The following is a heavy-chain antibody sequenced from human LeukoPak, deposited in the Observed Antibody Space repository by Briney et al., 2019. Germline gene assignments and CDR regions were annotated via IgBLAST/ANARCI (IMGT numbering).Heavy chain of an antibody. D-gene: IGHD1-14*01. CDR1: EFTFSAYE. J-gene: IGHJ4*02. CDR3: ARQHRRYYFDY. Sequence: GGSLRLSCAASEFTFSAYEMNWVRQAPGKGLEWITYISSSGSVIYYADSVKGRFTISRDNSKNTLYLQMNSLRAEDTAVYYCARQHRRYYFDYWGQGTLVTVSS. V-gene: IGHV3-48*03. CDR2: ISSSGSVI.